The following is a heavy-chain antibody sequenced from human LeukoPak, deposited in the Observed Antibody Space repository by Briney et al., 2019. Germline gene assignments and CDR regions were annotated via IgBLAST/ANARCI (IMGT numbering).Heavy chain of an antibody. V-gene: IGHV1-69*04. D-gene: IGHD3-22*01. Sequence: SVKVSCKASGGTFSSYAISWVRQAPGQGLEWMGRIIPILGIANYAQKFQGRVTITADKSTSTAYMELSSLRSEDTAVYYCARTYYYDSSGYYTWFDPWGQGTLVTGSS. CDR3: ARTYYYDSSGYYTWFDP. J-gene: IGHJ5*02. CDR2: IIPILGIA. CDR1: GGTFSSYA.